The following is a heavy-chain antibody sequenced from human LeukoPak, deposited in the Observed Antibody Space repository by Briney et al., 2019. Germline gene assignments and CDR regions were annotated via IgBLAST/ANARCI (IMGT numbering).Heavy chain of an antibody. CDR3: ATPYSSDRYVLN. Sequence: GRSLRLSCAASGFTFSDYYMSWIRQVPGKGLEWVSYISTSGSDIYYADSVKGRFTISRDNAKNSLYLQMNSLRAEDTAIYYCATPYSSDRYVLNWGQGTLVTVSS. CDR2: ISTSGSDI. D-gene: IGHD6-19*01. V-gene: IGHV3-11*04. J-gene: IGHJ4*02. CDR1: GFTFSDYY.